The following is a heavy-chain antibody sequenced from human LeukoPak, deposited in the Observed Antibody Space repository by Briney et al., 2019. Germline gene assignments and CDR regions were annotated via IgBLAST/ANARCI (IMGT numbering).Heavy chain of an antibody. CDR3: AKDRAQGGDAFDF. CDR2: IWYDGSNK. J-gene: IGHJ3*01. D-gene: IGHD3-16*01. V-gene: IGHV3-30*02. Sequence: GGSLRLSCAASGFTFSSYGMHWVRQAPGKGLEWVAVIWYDGSNKYYADSVKGRFTISRDNSKNTLYLQMNSLIVEDTAVYKCAKDRAQGGDAFDFWGQGTMVTVSS. CDR1: GFTFSSYG.